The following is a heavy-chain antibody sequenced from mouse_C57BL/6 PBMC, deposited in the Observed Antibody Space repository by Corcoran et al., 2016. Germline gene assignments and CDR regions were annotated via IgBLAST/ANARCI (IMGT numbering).Heavy chain of an antibody. J-gene: IGHJ4*01. Sequence: QIQLVQSGPELKKPGGTVKISCKASGYTFTTYGMSWVKQAPGKGLKWMGWINTYSGVPTYADDFKGRFAFSLETSASTAYLQINNLKNEDTATYFCARRGHGNFYAMDYWGQGTSVTVSS. CDR3: ARRGHGNFYAMDY. CDR1: GYTFTTYG. CDR2: INTYSGVP. D-gene: IGHD2-1*01. V-gene: IGHV9-3*01.